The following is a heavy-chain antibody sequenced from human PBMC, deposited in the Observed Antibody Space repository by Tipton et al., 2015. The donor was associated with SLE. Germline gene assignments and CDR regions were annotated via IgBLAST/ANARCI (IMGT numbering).Heavy chain of an antibody. CDR1: GGSISSSNYY. Sequence: TLSLTCTVSGGSISSSNYYWGWVRQPPGKGLESIGSIHYYGTTYYNPSLKSRVTISVDTSRNEFSLRLTSVTAADTAVYYCARTLGAIAHTVYDAFDIWGQGKMVTVSS. CDR3: ARTLGAIAHTVYDAFDI. J-gene: IGHJ3*02. V-gene: IGHV4-39*07. CDR2: IHYYGTT. D-gene: IGHD1-26*01.